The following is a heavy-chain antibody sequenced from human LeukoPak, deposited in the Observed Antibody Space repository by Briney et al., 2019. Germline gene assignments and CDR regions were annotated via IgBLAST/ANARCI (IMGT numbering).Heavy chain of an antibody. V-gene: IGHV1-69*04. CDR3: ARGDRRDGYNYDY. CDR1: GGTFGSYA. D-gene: IGHD5-12*01. J-gene: IGHJ4*02. Sequence: ASVKVSCKASGGTFGSYAISWVRQAPGQGLEWMGRIIPILGIANYAQKFQGRVTITADKSTSTAYMELSSLRSEDTAVYYCARGDRRDGYNYDYWGQGTLVTVSS. CDR2: IIPILGIA.